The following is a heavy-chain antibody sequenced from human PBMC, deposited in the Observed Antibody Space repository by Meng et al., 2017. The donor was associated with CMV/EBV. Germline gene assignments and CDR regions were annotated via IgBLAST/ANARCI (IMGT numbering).Heavy chain of an antibody. V-gene: IGHV1-69*05. CDR2: IIPIFGTA. D-gene: IGHD1-1*01. J-gene: IGHJ5*02. Sequence: SVKVSCKASGGTFSSYAISWVRQAPGQGLAWMGGIIPIFGTANYAQKFQGRVTITTDESTSTAYMELSSLRSEDTAVYYCARSGVANFWFDPWGQGTLVTVSS. CDR3: ARSGVANFWFDP. CDR1: GGTFSSYA.